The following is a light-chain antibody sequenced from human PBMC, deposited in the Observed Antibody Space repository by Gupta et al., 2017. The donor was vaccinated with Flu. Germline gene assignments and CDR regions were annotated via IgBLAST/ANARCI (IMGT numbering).Light chain of an antibody. J-gene: IGLJ2*01. Sequence: QPPSVSAAPGQKVTISCSGSSSNIGNNYVSWYQQLPGTAPKLLIYENNKRPSGIPDRFSGSKSGTSATLGITGLQTGDEADYYCGTWDSSLSAGVFGGGTKLTVL. V-gene: IGLV1-51*02. CDR1: SSNIGNNY. CDR3: GTWDSSLSAGV. CDR2: ENN.